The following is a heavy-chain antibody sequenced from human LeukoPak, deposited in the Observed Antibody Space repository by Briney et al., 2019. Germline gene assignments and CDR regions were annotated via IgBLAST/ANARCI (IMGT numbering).Heavy chain of an antibody. V-gene: IGHV3-48*01. D-gene: IGHD3-16*01. J-gene: IGHJ4*02. CDR1: GFTFSSYS. CDR2: ISSSSSTI. Sequence: PGGSLRRSCAASGFTFSSYSMNWVRQAPGKGLEWVSYISSSSSTIYYADSVKGRFTISRDNAKNSLYLQMNSLRAEDTAVYYCASGVVPAVYYDYVWGPAFDYWGQGTLVTVSS. CDR3: ASGVVPAVYYDYVWGPAFDY.